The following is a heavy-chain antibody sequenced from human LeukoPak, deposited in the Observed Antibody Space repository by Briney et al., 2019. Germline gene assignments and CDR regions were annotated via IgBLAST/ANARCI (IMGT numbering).Heavy chain of an antibody. CDR1: GGSISRDY. V-gene: IGHV4-59*08. Sequence: SETLSLTCTVSGGSISRDYWSWIRQPPGKGLEWIGYIYYTGSTNYNPSLKSRVTISVDTSKNQFSLKLSSVTAADTAVYYCARYYDFWSGYLDYWGQGTLVTVSS. D-gene: IGHD3-3*01. CDR3: ARYYDFWSGYLDY. J-gene: IGHJ4*02. CDR2: IYYTGST.